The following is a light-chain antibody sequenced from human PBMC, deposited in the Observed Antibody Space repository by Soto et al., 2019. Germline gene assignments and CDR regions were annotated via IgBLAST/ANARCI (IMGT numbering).Light chain of an antibody. Sequence: DIPMTQSPSSLSASVGDRVTITCRASQDISNHLAWFQQKPGKAPKSLISAASSLQSGVPSKFSGSGSVTDFTLTISSLQPEDFATYYCQQYNSYPVSFGGGTKVEIK. CDR1: QDISNH. J-gene: IGKJ4*01. CDR2: AAS. V-gene: IGKV1-16*02. CDR3: QQYNSYPVS.